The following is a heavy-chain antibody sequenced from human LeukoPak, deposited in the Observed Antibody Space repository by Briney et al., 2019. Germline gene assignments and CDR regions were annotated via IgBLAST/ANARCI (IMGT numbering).Heavy chain of an antibody. V-gene: IGHV4-34*01. CDR2: INHSGST. J-gene: IGHJ4*02. D-gene: IGHD6-13*01. CDR3: VRGPPKYSSSWYGFN. Sequence: SETLSLTCAVYGGSFSGYYWSWIRQPPGKGLEWIGEINHSGSTNYNPSLKSRVTISVDTSKNQFSLKLSSVTAADTAVYYCVRGPPKYSSSWYGFNWGQGTLVTVSS. CDR1: GGSFSGYY.